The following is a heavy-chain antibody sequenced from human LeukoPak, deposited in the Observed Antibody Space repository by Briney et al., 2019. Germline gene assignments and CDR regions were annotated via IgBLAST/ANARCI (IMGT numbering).Heavy chain of an antibody. Sequence: SETLSLTCAVYGGSFSGYYWSWIRQPARKGLEWIGRIYTSGSTNYNPSLKSRVTMSVDTSKNQFSLKLSSVTAADTAVYYCAREGGGSYYSYFDYWGQGTLVTVSS. D-gene: IGHD1-26*01. CDR1: GGSFSGYY. CDR2: IYTSGST. V-gene: IGHV4-4*07. CDR3: AREGGGSYYSYFDY. J-gene: IGHJ4*02.